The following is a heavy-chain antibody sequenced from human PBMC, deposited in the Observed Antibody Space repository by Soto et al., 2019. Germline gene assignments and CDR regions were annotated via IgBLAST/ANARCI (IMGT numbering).Heavy chain of an antibody. D-gene: IGHD4-17*01. CDR2: ISSSGTI. CDR3: ASDRTYTCDYFHYFDL. Sequence: EVHLVESGGGLIQPGGSLRLSCEASGFIFSSHDMDWVRQAPGKGLEWVAYISSSGTIQYADSVKGRFTISRDDAKNLLKLQMNSMRDEDTAVYYCASDRTYTCDYFHYFDLWGQGTLVTVSS. V-gene: IGHV3-48*02. J-gene: IGHJ4*02. CDR1: GFIFSSHD.